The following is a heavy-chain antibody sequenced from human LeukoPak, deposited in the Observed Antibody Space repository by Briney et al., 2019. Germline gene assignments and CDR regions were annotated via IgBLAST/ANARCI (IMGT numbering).Heavy chain of an antibody. D-gene: IGHD6-13*01. CDR3: TRHSSGSWPLVY. J-gene: IGHJ4*02. Sequence: GGSLKLSCAASGFTFSGSAMHWVRQASGKGLEWVGRIRSKANSYATAYAASVKGRFTISRDDSRNTAYLQMNSLKTEDTAVYYCTRHSSGSWPLVYWGQGTLVTVSS. V-gene: IGHV3-73*01. CDR1: GFTFSGSA. CDR2: IRSKANSYAT.